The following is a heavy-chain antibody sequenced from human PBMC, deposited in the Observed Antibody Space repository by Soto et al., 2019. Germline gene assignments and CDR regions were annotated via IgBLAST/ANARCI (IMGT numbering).Heavy chain of an antibody. CDR2: IIPVSATT. CDR1: GGTFRSYA. Sequence: QVQLVESGAEVQKPGSSVKVSCEASGGTFRSYAFNWVRQAPGQGLQWMGGIIPVSATTNSAQKFQGRVTITADKFTSTAYMELSSLRSEDTAVYFCAIGYTTGWYTSFDFWGQGTLVTVSA. J-gene: IGHJ4*02. V-gene: IGHV1-69*06. CDR3: AIGYTTGWYTSFDF. D-gene: IGHD6-19*01.